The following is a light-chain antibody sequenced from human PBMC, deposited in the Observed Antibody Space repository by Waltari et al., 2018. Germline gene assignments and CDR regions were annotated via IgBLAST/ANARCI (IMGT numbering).Light chain of an antibody. CDR1: ALGDKY. V-gene: IGLV3-1*01. CDR3: QAWDRGTWV. Sequence: SVSPGQTASITCSGDALGDKYACWYQQKPGQSPVLVIYQDTKRPSGIPERFSGSSSGNTATLTIRGTQAMDEADYYCQAWDRGTWVFGGGTKLTVL. CDR2: QDT. J-gene: IGLJ3*02.